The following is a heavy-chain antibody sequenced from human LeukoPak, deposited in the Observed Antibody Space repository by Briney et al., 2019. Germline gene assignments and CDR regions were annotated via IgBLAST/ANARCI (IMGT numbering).Heavy chain of an antibody. J-gene: IGHJ5*02. CDR3: ARIAVGYYYDSSGYFDWFDP. CDR1: GFTFSSYA. Sequence: PGGSLRLSCAASGFTFSSYAMHWVRQAPGKGLEWVAVISYDGSNKYYADSVKGRFTISRDNAKNSLYLQMNSLRAEDTAVYYCARIAVGYYYDSSGYFDWFDPWGQGTLVTVSS. V-gene: IGHV3-30-3*01. D-gene: IGHD3-22*01. CDR2: ISYDGSNK.